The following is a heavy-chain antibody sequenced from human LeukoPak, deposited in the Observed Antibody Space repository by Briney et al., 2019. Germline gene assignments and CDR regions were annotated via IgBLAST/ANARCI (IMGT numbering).Heavy chain of an antibody. D-gene: IGHD5-18*01. J-gene: IGHJ6*02. CDR3: ARSGYSYGYADYWGYYYYGMDV. Sequence: ASVKVSCKASGYTFTSYDINWVRQATGQGLKWMGWMNPNSGNTGYAQKFQGRVTMTRNTSISTAYMELSSLRSEDTAVYYCARSGYSYGYADYWGYYYYGMDVWGQGTTVTVSS. CDR1: GYTFTSYD. V-gene: IGHV1-8*01. CDR2: MNPNSGNT.